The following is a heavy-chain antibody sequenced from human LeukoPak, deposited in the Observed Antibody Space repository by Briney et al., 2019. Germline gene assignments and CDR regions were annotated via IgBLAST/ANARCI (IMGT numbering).Heavy chain of an antibody. V-gene: IGHV3-48*03. CDR2: ISSSGSTI. D-gene: IGHD2-15*01. Sequence: PGGSLRLSCAASGFTFSRYEMNWVRQAPGKGLEWVSYISSSGSTIYYADSVKGRFTISRDNAKNSLSLQMNSLRAEDTAVYYCARGGYCSGGSCYYYGMDVWGKGTTVTVSS. CDR3: ARGGYCSGGSCYYYGMDV. J-gene: IGHJ6*04. CDR1: GFTFSRYE.